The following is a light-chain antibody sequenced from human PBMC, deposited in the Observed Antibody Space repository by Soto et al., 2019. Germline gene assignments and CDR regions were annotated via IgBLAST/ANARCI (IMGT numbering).Light chain of an antibody. CDR1: SSDVGGYNY. J-gene: IGLJ2*01. CDR2: DVS. CDR3: SLYTSSSTVV. Sequence: QSALTQPASVSGSPGQSITISCTVTSSDVGGYNYVSWYQQHPGKAPKLMIYDVSNRPSGVSNRFSGSKSGNTASLTISGLQPEDEADHYCSLYTSSSTVVFAGGTKVTVL. V-gene: IGLV2-14*01.